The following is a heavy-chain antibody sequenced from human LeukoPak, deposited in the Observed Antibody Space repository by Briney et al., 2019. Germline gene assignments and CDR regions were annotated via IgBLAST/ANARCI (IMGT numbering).Heavy chain of an antibody. CDR1: GGSISSNGYY. CDR3: ARLLRWVYYFDS. D-gene: IGHD2-21*01. V-gene: IGHV4-39*01. CDR2: IYYSGST. Sequence: SETLSLTCTVSGGSISSNGYYWDWIRQPPGKGLEWIGSIYYSGSTYYNPSLTSRVTMSVDTSKNQFSLKLSSVTAADTAVYYCARLLRWVYYFDSWGQGTLVTVSS. J-gene: IGHJ4*02.